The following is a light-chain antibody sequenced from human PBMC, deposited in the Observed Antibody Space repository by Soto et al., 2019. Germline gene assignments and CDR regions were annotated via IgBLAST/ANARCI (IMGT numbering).Light chain of an antibody. CDR3: QVWESSGDLAGL. Sequence: SYELTQSPSVSVAPGQTARITCGGDNIGSKSVHWYQQKPGQAPVLFVYDDSVRPSGIPERFSGSNSGSTATLTISRVEAGDEADYYCQVWESSGDLAGLFGGGTKVTVL. V-gene: IGLV3-21*02. CDR2: DDS. J-gene: IGLJ2*01. CDR1: NIGSKS.